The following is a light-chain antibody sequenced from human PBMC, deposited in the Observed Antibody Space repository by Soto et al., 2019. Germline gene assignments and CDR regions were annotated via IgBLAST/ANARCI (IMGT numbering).Light chain of an antibody. J-gene: IGKJ4*01. Sequence: AVQLTQSPSSLSASVGDRLTITCRASQGISSSLAWYQQKPGKAPKLLIYDASTLESGAPSRFSGSGSGTDFTLTISGLQPEDFATYYCQQFYRYPPLTFGGGTEVEIK. CDR3: QQFYRYPPLT. CDR1: QGISSS. V-gene: IGKV1-13*02. CDR2: DAS.